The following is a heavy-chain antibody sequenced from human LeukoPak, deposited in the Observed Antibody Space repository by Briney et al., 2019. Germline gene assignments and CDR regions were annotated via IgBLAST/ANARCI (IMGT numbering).Heavy chain of an antibody. V-gene: IGHV3-23*01. D-gene: IGHD3-10*01. CDR3: AKTITGSCFRLDY. J-gene: IGHJ4*02. CDR2: ISASGGTT. CDR1: GFIFSSYA. Sequence: AGCLRLSCVASGFIFSSYAMSWVRPAPGKGLEWVSVISASGGTTYHADSVKGRFNITRDNSKNRLYIQMNRLRAEDTAVYYCAKTITGSCFRLDYWGQGTLVTVSS.